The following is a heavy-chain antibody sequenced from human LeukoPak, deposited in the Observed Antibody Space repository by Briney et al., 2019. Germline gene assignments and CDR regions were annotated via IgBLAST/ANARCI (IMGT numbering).Heavy chain of an antibody. J-gene: IGHJ4*02. CDR2: IIPSLGIA. V-gene: IGHV1-69*10. Sequence: AASVKVSCKASGCTFTSCTISWVRQAPGQGLEWMGWIIPSLGIANYSQKFQGRVTITADKSTSTDYMELSSLRSEDTAVYYCARASARYSYGALEYWGQGTLVTVSS. CDR3: ARASARYSYGALEY. D-gene: IGHD5-18*01. CDR1: GCTFTSCT.